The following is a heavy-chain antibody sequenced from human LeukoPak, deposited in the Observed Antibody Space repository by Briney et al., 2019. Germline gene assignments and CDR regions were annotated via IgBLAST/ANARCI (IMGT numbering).Heavy chain of an antibody. V-gene: IGHV4-38-2*02. CDR1: GYSISSGYF. CDR2: IYHSGST. D-gene: IGHD6-13*01. CDR3: ARTYSSSWYFNWFDP. J-gene: IGHJ5*02. Sequence: SETLSLTCTVSGYSISSGYFWGWIRQPPGKGLEWIGTIYHSGSTYYNASLESRVTISVDTSKNQFSLKLSSVTAADTAVYYCARTYSSSWYFNWFDPWGQGTLVTVSS.